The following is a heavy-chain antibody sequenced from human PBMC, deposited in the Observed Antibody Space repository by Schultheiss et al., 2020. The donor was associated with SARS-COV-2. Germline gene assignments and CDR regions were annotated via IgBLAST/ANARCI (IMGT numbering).Heavy chain of an antibody. J-gene: IGHJ4*02. D-gene: IGHD6-13*01. CDR1: GFTFDDYA. CDR3: ARDRSGLSSSSY. V-gene: IGHV3-9*01. CDR2: ISWNSGSI. Sequence: GGSLRLSCAASGFTFDDYAMHWVRQAPGKGLEWVSGISWNSGSIGYADSVKGRFTISRDNAKNSLYLQMNSLRAEDTAVYYCARDRSGLSSSSYWGQGTLVTVSS.